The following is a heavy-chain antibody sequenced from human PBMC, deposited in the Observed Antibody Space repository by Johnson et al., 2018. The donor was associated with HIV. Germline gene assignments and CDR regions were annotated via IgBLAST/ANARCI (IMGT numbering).Heavy chain of an antibody. V-gene: IGHV3-11*04. Sequence: VQLVESGGGLVKPGGSLRLSCAASGFTFSDYYMNWIRQAPGKGLEWISYISSSGSTIYYADSVKGRFTISRDNAKNTRYLQMNSLRADDTAVYYCARESTLDAFDIWGQGTMVTVSS. CDR2: ISSSGSTI. J-gene: IGHJ3*02. CDR1: GFTFSDYY. CDR3: ARESTLDAFDI.